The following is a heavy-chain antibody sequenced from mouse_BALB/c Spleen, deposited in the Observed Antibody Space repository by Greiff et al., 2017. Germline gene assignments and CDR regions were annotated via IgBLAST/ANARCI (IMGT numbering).Heavy chain of an antibody. CDR1: GYAFTNYL. Sequence: QVQLKQSGAELVRPGTSVKVSCKASGYAFTNYLIEWVKQRPGQGLEWIGVINPGSGGTNYNEKFKGKATLTADKSSSTAYMQLSSLTSDDSAVYFCARTGSYSYFDYWGQGTTLTVSS. V-gene: IGHV1-54*03. CDR3: ARTGSYSYFDY. J-gene: IGHJ2*01. CDR2: INPGSGGT. D-gene: IGHD1-1*02.